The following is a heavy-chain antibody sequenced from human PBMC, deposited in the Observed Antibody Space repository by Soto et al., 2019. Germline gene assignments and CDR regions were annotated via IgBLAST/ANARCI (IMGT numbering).Heavy chain of an antibody. CDR2: TYYRSKWYY. D-gene: IGHD1-26*01. V-gene: IGHV6-1*01. Sequence: PSQTLSLTCAITGDSVSSNSAGWSWVRQSPSRGLEWLGRTYYRSKWYYEYAVSVRGRITINPDTSKNQYSLQLNSVAPEDTAVYFCARGEQYSGRIFDYWGQGTLVTVSS. CDR3: ARGEQYSGRIFDY. CDR1: GDSVSSNSAG. J-gene: IGHJ4*01.